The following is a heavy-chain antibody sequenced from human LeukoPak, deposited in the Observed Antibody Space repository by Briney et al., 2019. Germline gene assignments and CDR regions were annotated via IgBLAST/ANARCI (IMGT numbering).Heavy chain of an antibody. D-gene: IGHD2-2*01. J-gene: IGHJ6*03. V-gene: IGHV3-30-3*01. CDR3: ARDGAGYCSSTSCPGNYYYYMDV. CDR1: GFTFSSSA. CDR2: ISNDGSDK. Sequence: GGSLRLSCAASGFTFSSSAMHWVRQAPGKGLEWVALISNDGSDKYYADSVKGRFTISRDNSKNTLYLQMNSLRAEDTAVYYCARDGAGYCSSTSCPGNYYYYMDVWGKGTTVTVSS.